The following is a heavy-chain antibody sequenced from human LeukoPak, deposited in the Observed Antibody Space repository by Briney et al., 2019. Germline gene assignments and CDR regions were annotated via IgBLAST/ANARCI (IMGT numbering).Heavy chain of an antibody. V-gene: IGHV1-24*01. D-gene: IGHD3-22*01. Sequence: ASVKVSCKVSGYTLTELSMHWVRQAPGKGLEWMGGFDPEDGETIYAQKFQGRVTMTEDTSTDTAYMELSSLRSGDTAVYYCAKYSDYYDSSGPNFQHWGQGTLVTVSS. CDR1: GYTLTELS. J-gene: IGHJ1*01. CDR3: AKYSDYYDSSGPNFQH. CDR2: FDPEDGET.